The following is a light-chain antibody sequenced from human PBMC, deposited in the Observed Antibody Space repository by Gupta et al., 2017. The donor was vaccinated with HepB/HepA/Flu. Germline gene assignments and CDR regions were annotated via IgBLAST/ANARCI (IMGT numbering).Light chain of an antibody. V-gene: IGKV1-39*01. CDR1: QSSSSY. CDR2: AAS. CDR3: QQCYNTPDT. J-gene: IGKJ3*01. Sequence: DMQMTQSPSSLSASVGDRVTITCRASQSSSSYLNWYQQKPVKAPNLLIYAASTWQSGVPSRFSGSGPGTDFTLTISCLQPEDFATYYCQQCYNTPDTVGHGTKVDIK.